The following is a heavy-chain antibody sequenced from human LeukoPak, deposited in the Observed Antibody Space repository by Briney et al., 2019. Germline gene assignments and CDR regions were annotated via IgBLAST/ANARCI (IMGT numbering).Heavy chain of an antibody. CDR3: ARTRSRSGTLYY. D-gene: IGHD3-10*01. Sequence: PSETLSLTCAVSGYSISSGYYWGWIRQPPGKGLEWIGSIYHSGSTYCNPSLKSRVTISVDTSKNQFSLKLSSVTAADTAVYYCARTRSRSGTLYYWGQGTLVTVSS. J-gene: IGHJ4*02. V-gene: IGHV4-38-2*01. CDR1: GYSISSGYY. CDR2: IYHSGST.